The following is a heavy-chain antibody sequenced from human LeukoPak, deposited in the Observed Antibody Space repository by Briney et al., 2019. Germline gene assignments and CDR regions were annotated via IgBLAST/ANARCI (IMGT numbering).Heavy chain of an antibody. V-gene: IGHV4-34*01. CDR2: INHSGST. CDR1: GGSFSGYY. J-gene: IGHJ4*02. CDR3: ARVGMTTVTTFNYFDC. Sequence: PSETLSLTCAVYGGSFSGYYWSWIRQPPGKGLEWIGEINHSGSTNYNPSLKSRVTISVDKSKNQFSLKLSSVTAADTAVYYCARVGMTTVTTFNYFDCWGQGTLVTVSS. D-gene: IGHD4-17*01.